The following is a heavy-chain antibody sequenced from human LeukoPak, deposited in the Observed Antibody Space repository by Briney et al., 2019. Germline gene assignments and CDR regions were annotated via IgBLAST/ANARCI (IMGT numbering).Heavy chain of an antibody. CDR2: ITWNGGSI. D-gene: IGHD3-10*01. CDR1: GFTFHGHG. CDR3: VKDGSCIAFDA. V-gene: IGHV3-20*04. J-gene: IGHJ3*01. Sequence: GGSLRLSCVASGFTFHGHGMNWVRQAPGKGLEWVSGITWNGGSISYADSVKGRFTISRDNTKNSLYLEMTSLKVEDTALYYCVKDGSCIAFDAWGLGTMVTVSS.